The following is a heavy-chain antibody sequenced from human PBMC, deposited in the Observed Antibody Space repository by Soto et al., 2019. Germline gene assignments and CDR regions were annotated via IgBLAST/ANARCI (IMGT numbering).Heavy chain of an antibody. CDR3: AHSTGSSGWYMSFDY. D-gene: IGHD6-19*01. CDR1: GFSLSTSGMC. Sequence: SGPTQMNPTRTLTLTCTFSGFSLSTSGMCVSWIRQPPGKALEWLALIDWDDDKYYSTSLKTRLTISKDTSKNQVVLTMTNMDPVDTATYYCAHSTGSSGWYMSFDYWGQGTLVTVSS. CDR2: IDWDDDK. J-gene: IGHJ4*02. V-gene: IGHV2-70*01.